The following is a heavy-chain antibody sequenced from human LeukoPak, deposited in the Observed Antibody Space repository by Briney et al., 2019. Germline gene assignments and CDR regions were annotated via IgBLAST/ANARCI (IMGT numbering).Heavy chain of an antibody. D-gene: IGHD3-16*01. J-gene: IGHJ3*02. CDR2: IYWDDDK. Sequence: SGPTLVNPTQTLALTCTFSGFSLTTSGVGVGWIRQPPGKALEWLSIIYWDDDKRYSPSLRSRLIITKDTYRNQVVLIMTNVDPIDTATYYCAHIEITFGGVMRDDAFDIWGQGTMVTVSS. CDR1: GFSLTTSGVG. CDR3: AHIEITFGGVMRDDAFDI. V-gene: IGHV2-5*02.